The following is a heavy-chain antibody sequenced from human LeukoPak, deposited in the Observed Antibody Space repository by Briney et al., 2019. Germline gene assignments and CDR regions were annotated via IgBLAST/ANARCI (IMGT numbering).Heavy chain of an antibody. CDR3: ARDFGAVLAANEDY. CDR2: VDPNSGDT. D-gene: IGHD2-15*01. CDR1: GYTFTAYY. V-gene: IGHV1-2*02. J-gene: IGHJ4*02. Sequence: GASVKVSCKASGYTFTAYYIHWVRQAPGQGLEWMGWVDPNSGDTNYAQKFQGRVTMTRDTSIRTAYMEFSRLTSDDTAVYYCARDFGAVLAANEDYWGQGTLVTVSS.